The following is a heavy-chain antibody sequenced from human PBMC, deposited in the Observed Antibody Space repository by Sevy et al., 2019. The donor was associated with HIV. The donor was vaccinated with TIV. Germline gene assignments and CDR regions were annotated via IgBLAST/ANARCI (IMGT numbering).Heavy chain of an antibody. V-gene: IGHV3-30*18. CDR2: ISYDGSNK. CDR1: GFTFSSYG. CDR3: AKDWELRLAYYFDY. Sequence: GGSLRLSCAASGFTFSSYGMHWVRQAPGKGLEWVAVISYDGSNKYYADSVKGRFTISRDNSKNTLYLQMNSLRAEDTAVYYCAKDWELRLAYYFDYWGQGNLVTVSS. D-gene: IGHD3-10*01. J-gene: IGHJ4*02.